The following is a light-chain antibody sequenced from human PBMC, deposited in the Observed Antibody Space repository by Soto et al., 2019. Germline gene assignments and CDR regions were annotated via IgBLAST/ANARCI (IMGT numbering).Light chain of an antibody. CDR2: LEGSGSY. CDR1: SGHSSYI. CDR3: ETWDSNTRV. Sequence: QSVLTQSSSASASLGSSVKLTCTLSSGHSSYIIAWHQQQPGKAPRYLMKLEGSGSYNKGSGVPDRFSGSSSGADRYLTISILQFEDEADYYCETWDSNTRVFGGGTKLTV. V-gene: IGLV4-60*02. J-gene: IGLJ3*02.